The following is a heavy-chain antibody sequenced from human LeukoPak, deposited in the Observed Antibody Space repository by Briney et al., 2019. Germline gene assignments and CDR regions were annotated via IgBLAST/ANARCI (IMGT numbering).Heavy chain of an antibody. CDR2: YSHSGGA. V-gene: IGHV4-39*07. D-gene: IGHD1/OR15-1a*01. CDR3: ARYQTGTMFAV. CDR1: GASISSGTYY. J-gene: IGHJ4*02. Sequence: SETLSLTCTVSGASISSGTYYWGWIRQPPGKGLEWIGTYSHSGGAYYNPSLRSRITMSLDTSENQLSLKLYSVTAADTAIYYCARYQTGTMFAVWGQGTLVTISS.